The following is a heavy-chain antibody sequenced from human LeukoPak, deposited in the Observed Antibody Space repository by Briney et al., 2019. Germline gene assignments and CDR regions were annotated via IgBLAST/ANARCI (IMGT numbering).Heavy chain of an antibody. CDR2: LSYTTSSI. Sequence: GGSLRLSCAASGFNFSVYDMNWVRLAPGKGPEWVSYLSYTTSSIHYADSVKGRFTISRDNAKNSLHLQMNSLRAEDTAVYYCARVRRGYTYGPLDYWGQGTLVTVSS. D-gene: IGHD5-18*01. J-gene: IGHJ4*02. V-gene: IGHV3-48*04. CDR3: ARVRRGYTYGPLDY. CDR1: GFNFSVYD.